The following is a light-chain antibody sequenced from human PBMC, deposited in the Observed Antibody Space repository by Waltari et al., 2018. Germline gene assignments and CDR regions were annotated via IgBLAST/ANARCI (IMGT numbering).Light chain of an antibody. CDR1: QSIRSN. CDR3: QQYDNWLGT. J-gene: IGKJ1*01. Sequence: EIVMTQSPDTLSVFPGERATLSCRARQSIRSNLAWYQHKPGPAPRLLIYAASTRATGIPARFSGSGSGTEFTLTISSLQSEDFAVYFCQQYDNWLGTFGPGTKVEIK. V-gene: IGKV3-15*01. CDR2: AAS.